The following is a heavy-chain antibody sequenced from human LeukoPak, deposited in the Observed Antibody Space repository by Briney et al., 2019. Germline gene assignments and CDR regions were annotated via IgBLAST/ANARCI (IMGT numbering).Heavy chain of an antibody. D-gene: IGHD1-14*01. Sequence: PSETLSLTCTVSGGSIRSYYWNWIRQPPGKGLEWIGYIYYSGSTNYNPSLKSRVTISVDTSKNQFSLKLTSVSAADTAVYYCARDGGINNRFDTWGQGTLVTVSS. J-gene: IGHJ5*02. CDR1: GGSIRSYY. V-gene: IGHV4-59*01. CDR3: ARDGGINNRFDT. CDR2: IYYSGST.